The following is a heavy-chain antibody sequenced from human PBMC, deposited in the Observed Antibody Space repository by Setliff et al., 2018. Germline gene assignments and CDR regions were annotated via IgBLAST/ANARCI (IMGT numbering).Heavy chain of an antibody. CDR1: GGSLSSSNYY. Sequence: TLSLTCTVSGGSLSSSNYYWGWIRQPPGKGLEWIGSIYYRGSTYYNPSLKSRVTISIDTSKNQFSLKLSSVTAADTAVYYCARDLYDYVWGTYRYHDAFDIWG. V-gene: IGHV4-39*07. CDR2: IYYRGST. CDR3: ARDLYDYVWGTYRYHDAFDI. D-gene: IGHD3-16*02. J-gene: IGHJ3*02.